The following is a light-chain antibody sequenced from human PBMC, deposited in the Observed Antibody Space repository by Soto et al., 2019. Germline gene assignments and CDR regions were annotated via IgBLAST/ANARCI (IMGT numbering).Light chain of an antibody. CDR1: QSVTTN. J-gene: IGKJ2*01. Sequence: ETVLTQSPATLSVSPGERAALSCRASQSVTTNLAWYQQKPGQAPRLLIYGASTRATGIPARFSGSGSGTEFTLTISSLQSEDFAVYYCHQYNDWPPRYTFGQGTKLEIK. V-gene: IGKV3-15*01. CDR2: GAS. CDR3: HQYNDWPPRYT.